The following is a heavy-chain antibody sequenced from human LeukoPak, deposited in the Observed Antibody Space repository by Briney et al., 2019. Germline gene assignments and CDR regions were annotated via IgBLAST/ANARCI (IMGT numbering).Heavy chain of an antibody. J-gene: IGHJ4*02. D-gene: IGHD3-10*01. CDR2: ISVYNGNT. CDR3: AREYGSGSYTGIDY. CDR1: GYTFPANY. V-gene: IGHV1-18*04. Sequence: ASVKVSCKASGYTFPANYMHWVRQAPGQGLEWLGRISVYNGNTNYAQKLQGRVTMTTDTSTNTGYMELRSLRSDDTAVYYCAREYGSGSYTGIDYWGQGTLVTVSS.